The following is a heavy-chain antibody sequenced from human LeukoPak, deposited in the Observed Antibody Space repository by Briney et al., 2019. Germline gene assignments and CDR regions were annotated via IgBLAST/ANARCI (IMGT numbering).Heavy chain of an antibody. J-gene: IGHJ5*02. CDR1: GYTAIDYY. CDR3: ARDGGGWLDP. CDR2: INPTSGST. V-gene: IGHV1-46*01. D-gene: IGHD3-16*01. Sequence: ASVKVSCKASGYTAIDYYMHWVRQAPGQGLEWMGMINPTSGSTDYAQTFQGRVTMTRDTPTSVFYMGMNGLTSDDTAVYYCARDGGGWLDPWGQGTLVTVSS.